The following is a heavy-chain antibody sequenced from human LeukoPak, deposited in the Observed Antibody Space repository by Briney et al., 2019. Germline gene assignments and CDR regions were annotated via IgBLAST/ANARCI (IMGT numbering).Heavy chain of an antibody. D-gene: IGHD3-3*01. Sequence: PGRSLRLSCAASGFTFDDYAMHWVRQLPGKGLEWVSGITWNSGTIGYAASVRGRFTISRDNAKNSLYLQMNSLRAEDTAVYYCARETYDFWSGYYPRGGYFDYWGQGTLVTVSS. V-gene: IGHV3-9*01. CDR3: ARETYDFWSGYYPRGGYFDY. CDR1: GFTFDDYA. J-gene: IGHJ4*02. CDR2: ITWNSGTI.